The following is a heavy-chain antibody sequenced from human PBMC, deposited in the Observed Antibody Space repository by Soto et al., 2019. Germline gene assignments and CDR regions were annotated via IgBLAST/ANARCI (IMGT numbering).Heavy chain of an antibody. J-gene: IGHJ4*02. CDR2: MSYDGRIK. D-gene: IGHD3-3*01. Sequence: QVQLVESGGGVVQPGTSLRLSCAASGFTFSSYAMHWVRQAPGKGLECVAVMSYDGRIKDYADSVKGRVTISRDNTMSTLYLQMNSLRDEDTAVYYCAKDEGGGYYYGMTHWGQGTLVSVSS. CDR1: GFTFSSYA. V-gene: IGHV3-30-3*01. CDR3: AKDEGGGYYYGMTH.